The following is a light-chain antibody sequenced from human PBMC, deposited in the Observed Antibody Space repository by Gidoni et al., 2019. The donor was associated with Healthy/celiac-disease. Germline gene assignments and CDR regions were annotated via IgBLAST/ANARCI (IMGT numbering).Light chain of an antibody. CDR3: QQYGRT. CDR2: GAS. CDR1: QSVSSSY. V-gene: IGKV3-20*01. J-gene: IGKJ1*01. Sequence: EIVLTQSPGTLSLSPGERATLSCRDSQSVSSSYLAWYQQKPGQAPRLLIYGASSRATGNPDRFSGSGSGTDFTLTISRLEPEDFAVYYCQQYGRTFGQGTKVEIK.